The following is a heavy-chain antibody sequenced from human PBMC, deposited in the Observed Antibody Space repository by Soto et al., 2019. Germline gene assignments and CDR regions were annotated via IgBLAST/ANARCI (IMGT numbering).Heavy chain of an antibody. CDR2: INHSGST. V-gene: IGHV4-34*01. CDR1: GGSFSGYY. J-gene: IGHJ4*02. Sequence: QVQLQQWGAGLLKPSETLSLTCAVYGGSFSGYYWSWIRQPPGKGLEWIGEINHSGSTNYNPSLKSRVTISVDTSKNQFSLKLSSVTAADTAVYYCARGGGSYVMNYWGQGTLVTVSS. D-gene: IGHD1-26*01. CDR3: ARGGGSYVMNY.